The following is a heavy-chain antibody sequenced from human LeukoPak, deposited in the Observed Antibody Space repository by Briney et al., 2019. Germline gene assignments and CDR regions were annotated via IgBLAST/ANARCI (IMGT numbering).Heavy chain of an antibody. V-gene: IGHV3-53*01. Sequence: GGSLRLSWAASGFTVNSNYMSWVRQAPGKGLERVSIIYKDGRTYYADSVKGRFTISRDNSRNMLYLQMNSLRAEDTAVYYCARDHVGYSSGYPYGMDVWGQGTTVTVSS. J-gene: IGHJ6*02. CDR3: ARDHVGYSSGYPYGMDV. D-gene: IGHD3-22*01. CDR1: GFTVNSNY. CDR2: IYKDGRT.